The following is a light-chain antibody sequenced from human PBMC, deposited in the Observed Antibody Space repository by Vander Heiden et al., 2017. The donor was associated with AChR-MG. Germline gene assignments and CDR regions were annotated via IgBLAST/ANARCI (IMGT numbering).Light chain of an antibody. CDR2: GAS. CDR1: KSVDNH. CDR3: QQRNNWLWA. Sequence: ENVLTQAPATKSLSPGERATLFCRASKSVDNHLVWYQHKRGQAPRLLFYGASHSAAGIPSRFSASGSGTAFILTIISLEPEDFAIYYCQQRNNWLWAFGQGTKVEIK. V-gene: IGKV3-11*01. J-gene: IGKJ1*01.